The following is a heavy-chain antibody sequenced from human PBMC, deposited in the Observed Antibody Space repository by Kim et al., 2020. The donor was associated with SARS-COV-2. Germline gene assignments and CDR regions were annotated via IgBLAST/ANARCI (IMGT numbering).Heavy chain of an antibody. CDR2: IYYSGST. J-gene: IGHJ5*02. CDR1: GGSISSSSYY. Sequence: SETLSLTCTVSGGSISSSSYYWGWIRQPPGKGLEWIGSIYYSGSTYYNPSLKSRVTISVDTSKNQFSLKLSSVTAADTAVYYCARDGSSWYLGGGGLWFDPWGQGTLVTVSS. CDR3: ARDGSSWYLGGGGLWFDP. D-gene: IGHD6-13*01. V-gene: IGHV4-39*07.